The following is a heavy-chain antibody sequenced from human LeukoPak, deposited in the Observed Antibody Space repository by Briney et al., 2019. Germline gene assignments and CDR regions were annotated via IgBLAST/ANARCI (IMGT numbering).Heavy chain of an antibody. J-gene: IGHJ5*02. Sequence: GGSLRLSCAASGFTFSSYSMNWVRQAPGKGLEWVSYISSSSSTIYYADSVKGRFTISRDNAENSLYLQMNSLRAEDTAVYYCARILTWIQPGGWFDPWGQGTLVTVSS. CDR2: ISSSSSTI. CDR1: GFTFSSYS. D-gene: IGHD5-18*01. CDR3: ARILTWIQPGGWFDP. V-gene: IGHV3-48*04.